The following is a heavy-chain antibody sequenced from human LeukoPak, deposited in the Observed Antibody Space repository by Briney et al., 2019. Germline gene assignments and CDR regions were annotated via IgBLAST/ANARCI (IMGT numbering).Heavy chain of an antibody. CDR1: AGTFSSYA. CDR3: ARGLGHYYYYYMDV. CDR2: IIPILGIA. D-gene: IGHD7-27*01. J-gene: IGHJ6*03. V-gene: IGHV1-69*04. Sequence: SVKVSCKASAGTFSSYAISGVRHAPRQGLEWMGRIIPILGIANYAQKFQGRVTITADKSTSTAYMELSSLRSEDTAVYYCARGLGHYYYYYMDVWGKGATVTVSS.